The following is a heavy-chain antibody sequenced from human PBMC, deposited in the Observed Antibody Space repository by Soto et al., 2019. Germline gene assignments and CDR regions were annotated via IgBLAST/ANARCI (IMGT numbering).Heavy chain of an antibody. CDR1: GGSFRNHA. Sequence: QVQLVQSGAEVKKPGSSVKVSCKASGGSFRNHAMSWXRQAPXXXXXWXGXIIPIFGTPNYAQKFEGRVTITADESTTTAYXDLXXXXXXXXXXXXXXXXXXXXXXXXXXXXXXEHHYYYYAMDVWGQGTTVTVSS. V-gene: IGHV1-69*01. CDR3: XXXXXXXXXXXXXXXXXEHHYYYYAMDV. J-gene: IGHJ6*02. CDR2: IIPIFGTP.